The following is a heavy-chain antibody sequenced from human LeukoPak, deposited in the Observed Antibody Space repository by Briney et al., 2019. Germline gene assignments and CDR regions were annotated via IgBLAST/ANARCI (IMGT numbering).Heavy chain of an antibody. CDR2: IYYSGST. Sequence: PSETLSLTCTVSGDSISSGDYYWNWIRQPPGKGLEWIGYIYYSGSTYYNPSLKSRVTISLDTSKNQFSLKLSSVTAADTAVYYCASLLRYSGSCYLDYWGQGTLVTVSS. D-gene: IGHD1-26*01. V-gene: IGHV4-30-4*01. CDR3: ASLLRYSGSCYLDY. J-gene: IGHJ4*02. CDR1: GDSISSGDYY.